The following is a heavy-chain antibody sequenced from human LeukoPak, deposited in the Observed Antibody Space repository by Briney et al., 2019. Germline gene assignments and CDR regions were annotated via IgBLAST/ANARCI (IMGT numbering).Heavy chain of an antibody. J-gene: IGHJ1*01. V-gene: IGHV3-21*01. CDR3: AKQLRGYRSFQH. CDR2: INSDSNYI. D-gene: IGHD5-18*01. Sequence: GGSLRLSCAASGFTFRSYSMNWVRQAPGKGLEWVSSINSDSNYIYYADSVQGRFTISRDNAKNSLYLQMNSLRAEDTAVYYCAKQLRGYRSFQHWGQGTLVTVSS. CDR1: GFTFRSYS.